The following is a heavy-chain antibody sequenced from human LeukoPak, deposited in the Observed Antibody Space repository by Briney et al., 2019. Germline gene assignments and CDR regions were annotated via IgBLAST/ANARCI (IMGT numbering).Heavy chain of an antibody. CDR2: ISSTGSTI. CDR3: AKDLIGSGWCVAPFDY. Sequence: GGSLRLSCAASGFSFSDYTMNWVRQAPGKGLEWVAYISSTGSTIYYGDSVKGRFTISRDNSKNTLYLQMNSLRAEDTAVYYCAKDLIGSGWCVAPFDYWGQGTLVTVSS. D-gene: IGHD6-19*01. CDR1: GFSFSDYT. J-gene: IGHJ4*02. V-gene: IGHV3-48*01.